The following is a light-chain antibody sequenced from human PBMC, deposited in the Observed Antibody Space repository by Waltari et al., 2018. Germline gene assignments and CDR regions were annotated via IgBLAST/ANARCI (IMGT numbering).Light chain of an antibody. Sequence: QSALTQPASVSESPGQSITIPCTGTSSDVGGYNYVSWYQHHPGKAPKPIIFDFSHRPSGVSDRFSGSKSGNTASLTISGLQAEDEADYFCSSYTSISTWVFGGGTKLTVL. V-gene: IGLV2-14*03. J-gene: IGLJ3*02. CDR2: DFS. CDR1: SSDVGGYNY. CDR3: SSYTSISTWV.